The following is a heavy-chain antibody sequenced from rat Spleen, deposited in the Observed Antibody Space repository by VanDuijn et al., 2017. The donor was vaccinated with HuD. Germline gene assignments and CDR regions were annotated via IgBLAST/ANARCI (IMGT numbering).Heavy chain of an antibody. D-gene: IGHD4-3*01. V-gene: IGHV5-29*01. CDR2: ISYDGGRI. Sequence: EVQLVESDGGLVQPGRSLKLSCAASGFTFSDYYMAWVRQAPTKGLEWVATISYDGGRIFYRDSVKGRFTISRDNAKSSLYLQMDGLRSEDTATYYCAKENSGYRDYFDYWGQGVMVTVSS. J-gene: IGHJ2*01. CDR3: AKENSGYRDYFDY. CDR1: GFTFSDYY.